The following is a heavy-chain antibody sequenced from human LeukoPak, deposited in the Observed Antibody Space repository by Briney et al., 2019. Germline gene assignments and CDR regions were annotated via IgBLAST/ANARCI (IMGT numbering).Heavy chain of an antibody. CDR3: AKMKYYDSGSYSVYYMDV. CDR2: ISRSGGDV. V-gene: IGHV3-23*01. J-gene: IGHJ6*03. CDR1: GFTFSSYD. D-gene: IGHD3-10*01. Sequence: GESLRLSCAASGFTFSSYDMNWVRQAPGKGPEWVSFISRSGGDVYYADSAKGRFTISRDNSKNTVYLQMSSLRAEDTAVYYCAKMKYYDSGSYSVYYMDVCGKGTTVTVSS.